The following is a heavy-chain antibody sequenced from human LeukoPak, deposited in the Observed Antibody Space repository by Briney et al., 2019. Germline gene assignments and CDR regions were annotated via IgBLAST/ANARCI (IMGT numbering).Heavy chain of an antibody. CDR1: GYSISSGYY. J-gene: IGHJ3*02. D-gene: IGHD4-17*01. CDR3: ARLATVTGDAFDI. V-gene: IGHV4-38-2*02. Sequence: SETLSLTCTVSGYSISSGYYWGWIRQPPGKGLEWIGSIYHSGSTYYNPSLKSRLTISADTSKNQFSLKLSSVTAADTAVYYCARLATVTGDAFDIWGQGTMVTVSS. CDR2: IYHSGST.